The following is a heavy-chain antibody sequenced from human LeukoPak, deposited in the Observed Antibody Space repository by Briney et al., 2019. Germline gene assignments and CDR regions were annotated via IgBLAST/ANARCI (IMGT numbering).Heavy chain of an antibody. CDR3: ARGIEEYSKSSGWFDP. D-gene: IGHD6-6*01. CDR1: GDTFTIYA. CDR2: IIPLFGSP. J-gene: IGHJ5*02. Sequence: SVKVSCKASGDTFTIYAIYWVRQAPGQGLEWMGGIIPLFGSPNYAQKFQGRVTISADESTKTAYMELNSLRSEDTAVYYCARGIEEYSKSSGWFDPWGQGTLVIVSS. V-gene: IGHV1-69*13.